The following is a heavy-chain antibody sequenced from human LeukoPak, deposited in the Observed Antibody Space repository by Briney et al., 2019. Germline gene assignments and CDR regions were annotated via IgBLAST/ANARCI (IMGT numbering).Heavy chain of an antibody. CDR1: GYRFTSYW. V-gene: IGHV5-10-1*01. D-gene: IGHD3-10*01. J-gene: IGHJ5*02. CDR3: ARQYYFVSGSNYDNWFDP. Sequence: GESLKISCQGSGYRFTSYWINWVRQMPGKGLGWMGRIDPSDSYTYYSPPFQGHVTISADKSISTAYLQWSSLKASDTAMYYCARQYYFVSGSNYDNWFDPWGQGTLVTVSS. CDR2: IDPSDSYT.